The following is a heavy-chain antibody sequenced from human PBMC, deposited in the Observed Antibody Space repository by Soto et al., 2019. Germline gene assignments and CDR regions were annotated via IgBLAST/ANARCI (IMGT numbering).Heavy chain of an antibody. CDR1: GGTFSSYT. CDR3: ARHVPAAGYYYGMDV. Sequence: QVQLVQSGAEVKKPGSSVKVSCKASGGTFSSYTISWVRQAPGQGRERMGGIIPIFGTANYAQKFQGRVTITADESTSTAYMELSSLRSEDTAVYYCARHVPAAGYYYGMDVWGQGTTVTVSS. D-gene: IGHD2-2*01. J-gene: IGHJ6*02. V-gene: IGHV1-69*12. CDR2: IIPIFGTA.